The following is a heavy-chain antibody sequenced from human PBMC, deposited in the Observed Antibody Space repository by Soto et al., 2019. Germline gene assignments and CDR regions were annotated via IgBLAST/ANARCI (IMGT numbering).Heavy chain of an antibody. CDR1: GGSISSGGYY. CDR3: ARTGSGYGDAFDI. D-gene: IGHD3-22*01. CDR2: IYYSGST. J-gene: IGHJ3*02. Sequence: PSETLSLTCTVSGGSISSGGYYWSWIRQHPGKGLGWIGYIYYSGSTYYNPSLKSRVTISVDTSKNQFSLKLSSVTAADTAVYYCARTGSGYGDAFDIWGKGKMVTVPS. V-gene: IGHV4-31*03.